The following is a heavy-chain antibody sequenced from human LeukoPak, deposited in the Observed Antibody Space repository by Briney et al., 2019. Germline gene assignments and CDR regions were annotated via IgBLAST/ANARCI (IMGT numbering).Heavy chain of an antibody. Sequence: GGSLRLSCAASGFTFSDHYMDWVRQAPGKGLEWVGRTRNKAKSYTTEYAASVKGRFTVSRDDSKSSLYLQMNSLNTEDTAVYYCARGVSDSGYYYMDVWGTGTTVTVSS. CDR3: ARGVSDSGYYYMDV. V-gene: IGHV3-72*01. CDR1: GFTFSDHY. J-gene: IGHJ6*03. D-gene: IGHD2-15*01. CDR2: TRNKAKSYTT.